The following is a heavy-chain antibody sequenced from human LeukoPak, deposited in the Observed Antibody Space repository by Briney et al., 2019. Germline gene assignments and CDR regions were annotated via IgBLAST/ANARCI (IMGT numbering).Heavy chain of an antibody. CDR1: GYTFTGYY. Sequence: VASVKVSCKASGYTFTGYYMHWVRQAPGQGLEWMGRINPNSGGTNYAQKFQGRVTMTRDTSISTAYMELSRLRSDDTAVYYCARVGPAGILRFLEWLDYWGQGTLVTVSS. CDR3: ARVGPAGILRFLEWLDY. J-gene: IGHJ4*02. V-gene: IGHV1-2*06. CDR2: INPNSGGT. D-gene: IGHD3-3*01.